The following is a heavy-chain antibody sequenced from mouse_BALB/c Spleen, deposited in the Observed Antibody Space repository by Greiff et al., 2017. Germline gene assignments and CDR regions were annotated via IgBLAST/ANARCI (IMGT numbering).Heavy chain of an antibody. Sequence: EVQRVESGGGLVKPGGSLKLSCAASGFTFSSYAMSWVRQTPEKRLEWVATISSGGSYTYYPDSVKGRFTISRDNAKNTLYLQMSSLRSEDTAMYYCARRGGYFDYWGQGTTLTVSS. J-gene: IGHJ2*01. CDR3: ARRGGYFDY. V-gene: IGHV5-9-3*01. CDR2: ISSGGSYT. CDR1: GFTFSSYA.